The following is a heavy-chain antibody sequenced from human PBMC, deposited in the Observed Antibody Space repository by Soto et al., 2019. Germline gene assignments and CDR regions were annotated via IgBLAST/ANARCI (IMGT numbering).Heavy chain of an antibody. D-gene: IGHD2-21*02. Sequence: QVQLVQSGAEEKKPGASVKVSCKASGYTFTSYAMHWVRQAPGQRLEWMGWINAGNGNTKYSQKSQCRVTITRNQSSSTAYMELSSLRSEDTPLYYCARSIVVVTALDYWGQGTLVTVSS. CDR1: GYTFTSYA. CDR3: ARSIVVVTALDY. V-gene: IGHV1-3*05. CDR2: INAGNGNT. J-gene: IGHJ4*02.